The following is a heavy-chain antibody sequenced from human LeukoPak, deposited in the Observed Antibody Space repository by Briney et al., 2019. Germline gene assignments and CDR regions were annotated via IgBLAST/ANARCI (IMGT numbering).Heavy chain of an antibody. CDR1: KFNFNSYG. CDR3: ARRGQTSSGGYSYGLAQQDAFDI. D-gene: IGHD5-18*01. J-gene: IGHJ3*02. V-gene: IGHV3-23*01. Sequence: GGSLRLSCATSKFNFNSYGLTWVRQAPGKGLEWVSSISGSGGSTQYAASVQGRFTISRDNSQNTLYLQMNSLRAEDTAVYYCARRGQTSSGGYSYGLAQQDAFDIWGQGTMVTVSS. CDR2: ISGSGGST.